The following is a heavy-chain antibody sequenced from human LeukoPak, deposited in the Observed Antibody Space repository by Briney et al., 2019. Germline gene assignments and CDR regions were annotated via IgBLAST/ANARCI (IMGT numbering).Heavy chain of an antibody. Sequence: GGSLRLSCTASGFTFSNYAMSWVRQAPGKGLEWVSVISGSGGSTYYADSVKGRFTISRDSSKNTLYLQMNSLRAEDTAVYYCAKDPGITGTANYFDYWGQGTLVTVPS. CDR2: ISGSGGST. J-gene: IGHJ4*02. V-gene: IGHV3-23*01. CDR1: GFTFSNYA. CDR3: AKDPGITGTANYFDY. D-gene: IGHD1-7*01.